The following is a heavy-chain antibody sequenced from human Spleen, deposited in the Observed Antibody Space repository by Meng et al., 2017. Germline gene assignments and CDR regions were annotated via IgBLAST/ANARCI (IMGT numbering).Heavy chain of an antibody. J-gene: IGHJ4*02. V-gene: IGHV3-48*03. CDR2: IGSSGSTI. CDR3: AKDVSQVSYSSSSRFEY. CDR1: GFTFSSYE. Sequence: GGSLRLSCAASGFTFSSYEMNWVRQAPGKGLEWVSYIGSSGSTIYYADSVKGRFTISRDNDKNSLHLQMENLRAEDTAAYYCAKDVSQVSYSSSSRFEYWGQGTLVTVSS. D-gene: IGHD3-22*01.